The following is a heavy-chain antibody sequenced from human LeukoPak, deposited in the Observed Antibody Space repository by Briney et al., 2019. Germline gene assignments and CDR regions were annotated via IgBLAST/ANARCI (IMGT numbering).Heavy chain of an antibody. CDR3: ATSWYGDSPDAFDI. Sequence: GEPLRLSCAASGFTFSSYWMSGVRQAPGKGLEWVANIKQDGGEKYYLVSVKCGYTISSANAKNSLYLQMHSLRAEDTAAYYCATSWYGDSPDAFDIWGQGTMVTVSS. CDR1: GFTFSSYW. CDR2: IKQDGGEK. V-gene: IGHV3-7*03. J-gene: IGHJ3*02. D-gene: IGHD4-17*01.